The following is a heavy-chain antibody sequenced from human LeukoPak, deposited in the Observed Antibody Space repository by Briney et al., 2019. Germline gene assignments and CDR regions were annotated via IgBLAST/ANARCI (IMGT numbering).Heavy chain of an antibody. Sequence: TSETLSLTCAVYGGSFSGYYWSWIRQPPGKGLEWIGEINHSGSTDYNPSLKSRVTISVDTSKNKFSLKLSSVTAADTAVYYCARPRRGSSTSWYFDLWGRGTLVTVSS. CDR3: ARPRRGSSTSWYFDL. CDR1: GGSFSGYY. D-gene: IGHD2-2*01. V-gene: IGHV4-34*01. CDR2: INHSGST. J-gene: IGHJ2*01.